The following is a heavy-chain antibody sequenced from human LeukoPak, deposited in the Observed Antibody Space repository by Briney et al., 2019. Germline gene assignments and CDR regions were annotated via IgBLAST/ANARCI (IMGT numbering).Heavy chain of an antibody. Sequence: SETLSLTCTVSGASISTYCWTWIRQPPGKGLEWIGYVCYSGSTTYNPSLKSRVTMSVDTSKNQFSLKMISVTGADTAVYYCARHGRAYSFDQWGQGTTVTVSS. CDR2: VCYSGST. J-gene: IGHJ4*02. D-gene: IGHD4-11*01. V-gene: IGHV4-59*08. CDR3: ARHGRAYSFDQ. CDR1: GASISTYC.